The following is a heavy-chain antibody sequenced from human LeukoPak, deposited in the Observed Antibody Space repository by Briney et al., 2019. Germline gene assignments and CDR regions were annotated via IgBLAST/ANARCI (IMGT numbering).Heavy chain of an antibody. CDR2: IKTDGYDK. Sequence: GGSLRLSCAASGFTFSNYWMGWVRQAPGKGLEWVANIKTDGYDKYYADSLKGRFTISRDNAKSSLYLQMDSLRAEDTAVYYCARGAPYSSSSGLGYWGQGTLVTVSS. CDR1: GFTFSNYW. J-gene: IGHJ4*02. CDR3: ARGAPYSSSSGLGY. D-gene: IGHD6-6*01. V-gene: IGHV3-7*01.